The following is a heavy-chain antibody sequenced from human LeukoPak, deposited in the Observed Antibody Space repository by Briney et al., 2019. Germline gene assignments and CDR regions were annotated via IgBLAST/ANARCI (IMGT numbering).Heavy chain of an antibody. J-gene: IGHJ4*02. D-gene: IGHD3-22*01. CDR2: IYPGDSDT. V-gene: IGHV5-51*01. CDR1: GYSFTSYW. CDR3: ARLPTAYYYDSSGNLVDY. Sequence: GECLKISCKGSGYSFTSYWIGWVRQMPGKGLEWMGIIYPGDSDTRYSPSFQGQVTISADKSISTAYLQWSSLKASDTAMYYCARLPTAYYYDSSGNLVDYWGQGTLVTVSS.